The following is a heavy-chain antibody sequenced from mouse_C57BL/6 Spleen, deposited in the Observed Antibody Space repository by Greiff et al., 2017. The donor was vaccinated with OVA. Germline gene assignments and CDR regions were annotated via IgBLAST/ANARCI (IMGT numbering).Heavy chain of an antibody. D-gene: IGHD6-2*01. J-gene: IGHJ2*01. V-gene: IGHV6-3*01. Sequence: EVHLVESGGGLVQPGGSMKLSCVASGFTFSNYWMNWVRQSPEKGLEWVAQIRLKSDNYATHYAESVKGRFTISRDDSKSSVYLQMNNLRAEDTGIYYCTVESSYYFDYWGQGTTLTVSS. CDR2: IRLKSDNYAT. CDR3: TVESSYYFDY. CDR1: GFTFSNYW.